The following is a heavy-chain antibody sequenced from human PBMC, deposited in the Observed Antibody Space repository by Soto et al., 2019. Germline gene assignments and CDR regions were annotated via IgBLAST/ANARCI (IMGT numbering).Heavy chain of an antibody. CDR1: GYTFPCYY. J-gene: IGHJ4*02. CDR3: ARSPRDSSSSSSRHYFDY. Sequence: GASVKVSCKASGYTFPCYYMHCLRQAPGQQLEWMGWINPNSGGTNYAQKFQGWVTMTRATSISTAYMELSRLRSDDTAVYYCARSPRDSSSSSSRHYFDYWGQGTLVTVSS. CDR2: INPNSGGT. V-gene: IGHV1-2*04. D-gene: IGHD6-6*01.